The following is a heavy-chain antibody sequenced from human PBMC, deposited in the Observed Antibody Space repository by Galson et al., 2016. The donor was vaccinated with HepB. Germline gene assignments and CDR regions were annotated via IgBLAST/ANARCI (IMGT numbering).Heavy chain of an antibody. CDR2: ITTSEATT. J-gene: IGHJ6*04. D-gene: IGHD3-10*01. V-gene: IGHV3-48*01. CDR3: ARPYDSGSFYHYAMDA. CDR1: GFTFSTYT. Sequence: LRLSCAASGFTFSTYTMNWVRQAPGKGLEWLSYITTSEATTQYADSAKGRFTISRDNAKNSLYLQMNSLRAEDTAVYYCARPYDSGSFYHYAMDAWGKGTTVTVSS.